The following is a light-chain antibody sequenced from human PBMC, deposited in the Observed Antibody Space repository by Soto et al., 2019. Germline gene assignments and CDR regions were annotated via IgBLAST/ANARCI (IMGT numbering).Light chain of an antibody. CDR3: SSYTCSSLYV. Sequence: QSVLTQPASVSGSPGQSITISCTGTSSDVGGSNYVSWYQQLPGKAPKRMIYDVSDRPSGVSNRFSGSKSGNTASLTISGLQAEDEADYYCSSYTCSSLYVFGTGTKVTVL. J-gene: IGLJ1*01. V-gene: IGLV2-14*01. CDR1: SSDVGGSNY. CDR2: DVS.